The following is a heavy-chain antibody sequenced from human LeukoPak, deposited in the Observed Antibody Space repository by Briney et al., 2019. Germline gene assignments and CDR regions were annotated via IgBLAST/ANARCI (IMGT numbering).Heavy chain of an antibody. V-gene: IGHV3-7*01. CDR3: ARGYSVGLYHMDV. CDR2: IKQDGTEK. CDR1: GFTFRSYW. Sequence: PGGSLRLSCAGSGFTFRSYWMNWVRQPPGKGLEWVANIKQDGTEKYYLDSVKDRFTVSRDNTEKSVYLQIDSLRADDTAVYFCARGYSVGLYHMDVWGKGTTVTVSS. J-gene: IGHJ6*03. D-gene: IGHD1-26*01.